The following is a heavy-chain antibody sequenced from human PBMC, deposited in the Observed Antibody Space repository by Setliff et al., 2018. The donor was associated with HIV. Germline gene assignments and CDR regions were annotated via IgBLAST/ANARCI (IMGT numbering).Heavy chain of an antibody. D-gene: IGHD5-12*01. CDR3: ATERGYSASKYLDY. J-gene: IGHJ4*02. CDR1: GFTFGDFG. Sequence: GGSLRLSCSASGFTFGDFGMSWVRQAPGKGLEWVAFIRSKGYGGTAEYAASVKGRFTISRDDSKRIAYLQMHSLKIEDTAVYYCATERGYSASKYLDYWGQGTLVTVSS. CDR2: IRSKGYGGTA. V-gene: IGHV3-49*04.